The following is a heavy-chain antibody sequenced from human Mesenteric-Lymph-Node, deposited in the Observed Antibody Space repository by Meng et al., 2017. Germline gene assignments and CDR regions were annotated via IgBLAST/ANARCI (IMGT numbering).Heavy chain of an antibody. CDR1: GFTFSSYW. V-gene: IGHV3-74*01. Sequence: GGSLRLSCGASGFTFSSYWMHWVRQGPGKGRVWVSRIYSDVSSTNYADSVRGRFTISRDNAKNTLYLQMSSLRADDTAVYYCAGGDSGWMGYWGQGTLVTVSS. CDR2: IYSDVSST. J-gene: IGHJ4*02. CDR3: AGGDSGWMGY. D-gene: IGHD6-19*01.